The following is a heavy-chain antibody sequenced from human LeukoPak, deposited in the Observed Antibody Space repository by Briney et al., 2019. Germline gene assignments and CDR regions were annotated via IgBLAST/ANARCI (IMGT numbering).Heavy chain of an antibody. CDR2: IIPIFGTA. J-gene: IGHJ4*02. D-gene: IGHD6-13*01. CDR3: ARGGRSIAAAVTSFDY. CDR1: GGTFSSYA. Sequence: ASVKVSCKASGGTFSSYAISWVRQAPGQGLEWMGGIIPIFGTANYAQKFQGRVTITADKSTSTAYMELSSLRSEDTAVYYCARGGRSIAAAVTSFDYRGQGTLVTVSS. V-gene: IGHV1-69*06.